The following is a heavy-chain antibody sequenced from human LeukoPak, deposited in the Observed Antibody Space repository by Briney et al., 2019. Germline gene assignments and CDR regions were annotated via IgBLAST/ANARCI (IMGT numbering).Heavy chain of an antibody. Sequence: GGSLRLSCAASGFTFSSYAMSWVRQAPGKGLEWVSAISGSGGSTYYADSVKGRFTISRDNSKNTLCLRMNSLRAEDTAVYYCAKAPVRILGFWFDPWGQGTLVTVSS. CDR2: ISGSGGST. V-gene: IGHV3-23*01. J-gene: IGHJ5*02. CDR1: GFTFSSYA. CDR3: AKAPVRILGFWFDP. D-gene: IGHD2-21*01.